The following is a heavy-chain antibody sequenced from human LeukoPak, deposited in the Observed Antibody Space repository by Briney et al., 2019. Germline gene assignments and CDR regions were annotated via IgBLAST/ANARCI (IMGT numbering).Heavy chain of an antibody. Sequence: GGSLRLSCAASGFTFSSYGIHWVRQAPGKGLEWVSVISKNGDTTYYADSVKGRFTISRDNSKNTLYLQMNSLRAEDTALYFCATRQFCSGGTCYGLSFWGQGAMVTISS. CDR2: ISKNGDTT. CDR3: ATRQFCSGGTCYGLSF. V-gene: IGHV3-23*01. D-gene: IGHD2-15*01. CDR1: GFTFSSYG. J-gene: IGHJ3*01.